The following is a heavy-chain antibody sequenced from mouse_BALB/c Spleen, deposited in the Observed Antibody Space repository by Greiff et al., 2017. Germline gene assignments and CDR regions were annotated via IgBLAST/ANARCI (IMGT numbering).Heavy chain of an antibody. J-gene: IGHJ2*01. V-gene: IGHV1-26*01. Sequence: EVKLMESGPDLVKPGASVKISCKASGYSFTGYCMHWVKQSHGKSLEWIGRVNPNNGGTSYNQKFKGKAILTVDKSSSTAYMELRSLTSEDSAVYYCARGVITKYFFDYWGQGTTLTVSS. CDR2: VNPNNGGT. CDR1: GYSFTGYC. D-gene: IGHD1-1*01. CDR3: ARGVITKYFFDY.